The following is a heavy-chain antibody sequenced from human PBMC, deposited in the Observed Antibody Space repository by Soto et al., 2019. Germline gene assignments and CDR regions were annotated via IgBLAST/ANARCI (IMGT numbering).Heavy chain of an antibody. Sequence: GGSHRLSCTASGFNFGTYAMHWVRQAPGKGLEWVAVKSYDESNEYYADSVKGRFTISRDNSRNTLYLQMNSLRAEDTAVYYCARDNYGCDYWGQGTLVTVSS. CDR1: GFNFGTYA. CDR2: KSYDESNE. CDR3: ARDNYGCDY. V-gene: IGHV3-30-3*01. D-gene: IGHD3-10*01. J-gene: IGHJ4*02.